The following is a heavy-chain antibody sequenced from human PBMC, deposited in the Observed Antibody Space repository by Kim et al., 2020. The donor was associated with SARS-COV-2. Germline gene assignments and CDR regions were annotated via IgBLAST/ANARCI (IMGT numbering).Heavy chain of an antibody. D-gene: IGHD5-12*01. V-gene: IGHV3-9*01. J-gene: IGHJ4*01. Sequence: GGSLRLSCAASGFTFDDYAMHWVRQAPGKGLEWVSGISWNSGSIGYADSVKGRFTISRDNAKNSLYLQMNSLRAEDTALYYCAKDGDIVATIGGTFDYWG. CDR1: GFTFDDYA. CDR2: ISWNSGSI. CDR3: AKDGDIVATIGGTFDY.